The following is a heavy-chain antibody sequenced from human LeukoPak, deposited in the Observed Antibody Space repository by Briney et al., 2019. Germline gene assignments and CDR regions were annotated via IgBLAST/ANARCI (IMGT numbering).Heavy chain of an antibody. V-gene: IGHV1-69*05. CDR3: ARGESYTSSGYYY. D-gene: IGHD3-22*01. CDR2: FMPIFGTA. Sequence: SVKVSXKASGGTFSNYAISWVRQAPGQGLEWMGRFMPIFGTANHAQKFQGRVTITTDESTTTAYMELSSLKSEDTAVYYCARGESYTSSGYYYWGQGTLVTVSS. CDR1: GGTFSNYA. J-gene: IGHJ4*02.